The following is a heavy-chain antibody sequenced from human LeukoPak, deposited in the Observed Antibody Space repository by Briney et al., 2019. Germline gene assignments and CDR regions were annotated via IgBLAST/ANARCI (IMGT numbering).Heavy chain of an antibody. V-gene: IGHV1-8*01. CDR3: TRAWSGGSDAFDI. J-gene: IGHJ3*02. Sequence: GASVKVSCKASGYTFSNYDINWVRRATGQGLEWXGWMNPSSGNTGYAQKFQGRVTMTWSTSMTTAYMELSSLRSEDTAMYYCTRAWSGGSDAFDIWGQGTMVTVSS. CDR2: MNPSSGNT. D-gene: IGHD3-3*01. CDR1: GYTFSNYD.